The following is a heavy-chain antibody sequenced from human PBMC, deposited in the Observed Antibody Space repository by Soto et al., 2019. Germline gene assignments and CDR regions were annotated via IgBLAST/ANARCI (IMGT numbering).Heavy chain of an antibody. CDR3: SIAYCSTTSCHYYYGMDV. CDR1: GFTFGDYA. CDR2: IRSYANGGTT. V-gene: IGHV3-49*04. D-gene: IGHD2-2*01. J-gene: IGHJ6*02. Sequence: SGGSLRLSCTASGFTFGDYAVSCVRQAPGKGLEWIGFIRSYANGGTTEYAASVRNRFTISRDDSKGVAYLQMNSLKAEDTAVFYCSIAYCSTTSCHYYYGMDVWGPGTAVTVSS.